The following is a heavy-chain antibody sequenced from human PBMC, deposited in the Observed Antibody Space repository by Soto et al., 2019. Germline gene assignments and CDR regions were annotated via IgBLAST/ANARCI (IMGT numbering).Heavy chain of an antibody. J-gene: IGHJ4*02. CDR1: SGSINTVNYY. D-gene: IGHD6-19*01. Sequence: SETLSLTCAVSSGSINTVNYYWSWVRQPPGKGLEWIGSIFYSGRTDYNPSLKIRLAISADTSKNQFSLELTSVTAADTAVYYCATMAALADAYFDNWGQGTLVTVSS. V-gene: IGHV4-30-4*01. CDR3: ATMAALADAYFDN. CDR2: IFYSGRT.